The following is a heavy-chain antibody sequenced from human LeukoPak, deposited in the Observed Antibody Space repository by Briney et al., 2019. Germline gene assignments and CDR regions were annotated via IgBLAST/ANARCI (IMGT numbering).Heavy chain of an antibody. J-gene: IGHJ6*03. Sequence: GGSLRLSCVASGFTVSSNCMSWVRQAPGKGLEWVSVIYSGGSTYYADSVKGRFTISRDNSKNTLYLQMNSLRAEDTAVYYCASGSGSYRTPYYYMDVWGTGTTVTVSS. CDR3: ASGSGSYRTPYYYMDV. CDR1: GFTVSSNC. D-gene: IGHD3-10*01. V-gene: IGHV3-53*01. CDR2: IYSGGST.